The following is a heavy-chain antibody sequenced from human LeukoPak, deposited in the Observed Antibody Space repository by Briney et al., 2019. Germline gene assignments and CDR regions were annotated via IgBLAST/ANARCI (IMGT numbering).Heavy chain of an antibody. J-gene: IGHJ4*02. D-gene: IGHD3-10*01. Sequence: GGSLRLSCAASGFTFSSYSMNWVRQAPGKGLEWVSSISSSSSYIYYADSVKGRFTISRDNAKNSLYLQMNSLRAEDTAAYYCARVRGATGDYWGQGTLVTVSS. CDR2: ISSSSSYI. V-gene: IGHV3-21*01. CDR3: ARVRGATGDY. CDR1: GFTFSSYS.